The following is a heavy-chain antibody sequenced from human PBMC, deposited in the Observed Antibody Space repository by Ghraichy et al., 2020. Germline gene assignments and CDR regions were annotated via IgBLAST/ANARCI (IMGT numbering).Heavy chain of an antibody. V-gene: IGHV4-4*02. CDR3: ASAYSSSSPLDY. D-gene: IGHD6-6*01. CDR1: GGSISSSNW. CDR2: IYHSGST. Sequence: ESLNISCAVSGGSISSSNWWSWVRQPPGKGLEWIGEIYHSGSTNYNPSLKSRVTISVDKSKNQFSLKLSSVTAADTAVYYCASAYSSSSPLDYWGQGTLVTVSS. J-gene: IGHJ4*02.